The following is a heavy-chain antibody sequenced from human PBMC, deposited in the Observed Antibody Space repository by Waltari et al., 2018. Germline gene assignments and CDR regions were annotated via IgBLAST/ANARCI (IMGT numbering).Heavy chain of an antibody. V-gene: IGHV3-74*01. CDR3: ARNYRDY. CDR1: GFTFSTYW. J-gene: IGHJ4*02. Sequence: EVQLVESGGGLVHPGGSLRLSCAASGFTFSTYWMHGVRQVPGKGLVWVSRISGDGRITHYADSVKGRFTISRDNAENTLYLQMNSLTVEDTAVYYCARNYRDYWGQGTLVTVSS. D-gene: IGHD3-16*02. CDR2: ISGDGRIT.